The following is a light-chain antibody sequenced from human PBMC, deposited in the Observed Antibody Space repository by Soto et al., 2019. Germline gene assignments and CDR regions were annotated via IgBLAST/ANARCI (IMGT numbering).Light chain of an antibody. CDR3: QQYGSSPLYT. CDR2: GAS. V-gene: IGKV3-20*01. Sequence: EIVLTQSPGTLSLSPGERATLSCRASQSVSSSYLAWYQQKPGQAPRLPIYGASSRATGIPDRFSGSGSGTDFTLTISRLDPEDFAVYYCQQYGSSPLYTFGQGTELVIK. J-gene: IGKJ2*01. CDR1: QSVSSSY.